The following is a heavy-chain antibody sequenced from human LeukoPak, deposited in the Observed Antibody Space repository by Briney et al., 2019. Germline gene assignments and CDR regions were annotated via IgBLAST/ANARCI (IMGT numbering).Heavy chain of an antibody. CDR2: ISYDGSNK. CDR1: GFTFSSYG. D-gene: IGHD5-18*01. J-gene: IGHJ4*02. Sequence: GGSLRLSCAASGFTFSSYGMHWVRQAPGKGLEWVAVISYDGSNKYYADSVKGRFTISRDNSKNTLYLQMNSLRAEDTAVYYCAKDLITAMVTDDYWGQGTLVTVSS. V-gene: IGHV3-30*18. CDR3: AKDLITAMVTDDY.